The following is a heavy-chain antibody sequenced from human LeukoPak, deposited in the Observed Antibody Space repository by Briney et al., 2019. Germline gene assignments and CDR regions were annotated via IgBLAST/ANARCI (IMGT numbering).Heavy chain of an antibody. J-gene: IGHJ4*02. CDR3: ARGYSSSWYGY. CDR2: IYSGGST. Sequence: GESLRLSCAASGFTVSSSYMSWVRQAPGKGLEWVSVIYSGGSTYYADSVKGRFNISRDNSKNTLNFQMNSLRAEDTAVYYCARGYSSSWYGYWGQGTLVTVSS. CDR1: GFTVSSSY. D-gene: IGHD6-13*01. V-gene: IGHV3-66*01.